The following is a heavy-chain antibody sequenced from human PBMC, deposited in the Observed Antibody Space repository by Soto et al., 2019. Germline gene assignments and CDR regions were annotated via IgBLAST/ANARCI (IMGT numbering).Heavy chain of an antibody. D-gene: IGHD3-22*01. J-gene: IGHJ6*02. Sequence: GASVKVSCKASGYTFTSYYMHWVRQAPGQGLEWMGIINPSGGSTSYAQKFQDRVTMTRDTSTSTVYMELSSLRSEDTAVYYCARDLNGSGVIVVVTVYYGMDVWGQGTTVTTSS. CDR3: ARDLNGSGVIVVVTVYYGMDV. V-gene: IGHV1-46*01. CDR2: INPSGGST. CDR1: GYTFTSYY.